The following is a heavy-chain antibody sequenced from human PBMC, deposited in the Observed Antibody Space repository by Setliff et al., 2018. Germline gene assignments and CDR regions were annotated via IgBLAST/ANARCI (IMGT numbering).Heavy chain of an antibody. D-gene: IGHD3-22*01. CDR1: GGSISSSSYY. CDR2: IYYSGST. V-gene: IGHV4-39*01. J-gene: IGHJ3*02. Sequence: SETLSLTCTVSGGSISSSSYYWGWIRQPPGKGLEWIGSIYYSGSTYYNPSLKSRVTISVDTSKNQFSPKLSSVTAADTAVYYCATLREYYYDSSGLFGAFDIWGQGTMVTVSS. CDR3: ATLREYYYDSSGLFGAFDI.